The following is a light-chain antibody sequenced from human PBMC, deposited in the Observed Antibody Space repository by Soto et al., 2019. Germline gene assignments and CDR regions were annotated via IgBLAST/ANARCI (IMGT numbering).Light chain of an antibody. CDR3: SSYTSSSTPDV. CDR1: SSDVGGYNY. CDR2: EVS. Sequence: QSALTQPASVSGSPGQSITISCTGTSSDVGGYNYVSWYQQHPGKAPKLVIYEVSNRPSGVSNRFSGSKSGNTASLTISGLQAEVEADYYCSSYTSSSTPDVFGTGTKLTVL. V-gene: IGLV2-14*01. J-gene: IGLJ1*01.